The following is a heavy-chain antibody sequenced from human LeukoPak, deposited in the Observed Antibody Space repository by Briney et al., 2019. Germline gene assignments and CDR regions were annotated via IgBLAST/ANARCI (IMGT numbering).Heavy chain of an antibody. CDR3: AAGYCTNGVCSTYYYYYYMDV. J-gene: IGHJ6*03. CDR1: GGTFSSYA. Sequence: SVKVSCKASGGTFSSYAFSWVRQAPGQGLEWMGGIIPIFGTANYAQKFQGRVTITTDESTSTAYMELSSLRSEDTAVYYCAAGYCTNGVCSTYYYYYYMDVWGKGTTVTVSS. CDR2: IIPIFGTA. D-gene: IGHD2-8*01. V-gene: IGHV1-69*05.